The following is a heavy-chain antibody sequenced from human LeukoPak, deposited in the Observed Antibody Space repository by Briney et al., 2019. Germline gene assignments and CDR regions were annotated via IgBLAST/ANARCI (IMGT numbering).Heavy chain of an antibody. Sequence: PSETLSLTCTVSGGSISSYYWSWIRQPPGKGLEWIGYIYYSGSTNYNPPLKSRVTISVDTSKNQFSLKLSSVTAADTAVYYCARSGIRLQAAFDIWGQGTMVTVSS. CDR1: GGSISSYY. CDR2: IYYSGST. V-gene: IGHV4-59*08. J-gene: IGHJ3*02. CDR3: ARSGIRLQAAFDI. D-gene: IGHD1-1*01.